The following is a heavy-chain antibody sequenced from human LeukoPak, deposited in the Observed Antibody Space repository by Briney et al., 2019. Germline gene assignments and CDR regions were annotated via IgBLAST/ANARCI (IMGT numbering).Heavy chain of an antibody. CDR1: GGSFSGYY. CDR3: ARGAWFDP. Sequence: SETLSLTCAVYGGSFSGYYWSWIREPPGKGLEWMGEINHSGSTNYNPSLKSRVSISVDTYKNQCSLKLSSVTAAGTAVYYCARGAWFDPWGQGTLVTVSS. V-gene: IGHV4-34*01. CDR2: INHSGST. J-gene: IGHJ5*02.